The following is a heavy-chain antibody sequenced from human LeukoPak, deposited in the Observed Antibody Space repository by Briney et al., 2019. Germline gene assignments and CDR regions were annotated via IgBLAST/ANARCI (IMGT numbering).Heavy chain of an antibody. J-gene: IGHJ6*01. CDR1: GFTFSSYS. Sequence: AGSLRLTCAASGFTFSSYSRNWVRQAPGKGLEWVSYINSTRSTIYYADSVNGRLTISRDNTNNSLYLQMTSLGAEHAAVYYCVRGRMDVWGKGTKVTVSP. CDR2: INSTRSTI. V-gene: IGHV3-48*04. CDR3: VRGRMDV.